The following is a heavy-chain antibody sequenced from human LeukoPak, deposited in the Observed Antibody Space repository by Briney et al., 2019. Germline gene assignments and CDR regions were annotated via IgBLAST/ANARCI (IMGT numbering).Heavy chain of an antibody. J-gene: IGHJ4*02. V-gene: IGHV4-59*01. CDR1: GGSISSYY. D-gene: IGHD3-22*01. Sequence: SETLSLTCTVSGGSISSYYWSWIRQPPGKGLEWIGYIYYSGSTNHNPSLKSRVTISVDTSKNQFSLKLSSVTAADTAVYYCAIYYYDSSGYYLPTDYWGQGTLVTVSS. CDR2: IYYSGST. CDR3: AIYYYDSSGYYLPTDY.